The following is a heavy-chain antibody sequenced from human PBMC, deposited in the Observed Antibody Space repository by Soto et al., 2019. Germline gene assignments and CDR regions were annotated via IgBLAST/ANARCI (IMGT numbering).Heavy chain of an antibody. J-gene: IGHJ3*01. V-gene: IGHV3-15*07. Sequence: EVQLVESGGGLVKPGGSLRLSCAASGFTFSNAWMNWVRQAPGKGLEWVGSIKSKTDGGTTDYAAPVKGRFTISRDDSKNTLYLQMNSLKTEDTAVYYCTTGGQGWGQGTMVTVSS. CDR2: IKSKTDGGTT. CDR3: TTGGQG. CDR1: GFTFSNAW.